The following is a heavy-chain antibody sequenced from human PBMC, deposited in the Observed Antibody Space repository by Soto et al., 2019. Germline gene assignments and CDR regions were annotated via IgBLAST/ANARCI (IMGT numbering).Heavy chain of an antibody. Sequence: SQTLSLTCAISGDSVSSNSAAWNWIRQSPSRGLEWLGRTYYRSKWYNDYAVSVKSRITINPDTSKNQFSLQLNSVTPEDTAVYYCARAGGSWDGGRDNWFDPWGQGTLVTVSS. V-gene: IGHV6-1*01. CDR3: ARAGGSWDGGRDNWFDP. D-gene: IGHD6-13*01. J-gene: IGHJ5*02. CDR2: TYYRSKWYN. CDR1: GDSVSSNSAA.